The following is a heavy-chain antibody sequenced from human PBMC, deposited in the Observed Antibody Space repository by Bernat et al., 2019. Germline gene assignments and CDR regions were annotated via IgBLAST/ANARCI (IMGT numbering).Heavy chain of an antibody. D-gene: IGHD1-26*01. CDR2: ISYDGSTK. CDR1: GFTLSNYG. CDR3: ARGGYWGSYADNDY. Sequence: QVQLVESGGGVVQPGRSLRLSCAASGFTLSNYGMHWVRQAPGKGLEWVAVISYDGSTKYYADSVNGRFTISRDNSKTTLYLQMNSLRAEDTAVYYCARGGYWGSYADNDYWGQGTLVAVSS. J-gene: IGHJ4*02. V-gene: IGHV3-30*03.